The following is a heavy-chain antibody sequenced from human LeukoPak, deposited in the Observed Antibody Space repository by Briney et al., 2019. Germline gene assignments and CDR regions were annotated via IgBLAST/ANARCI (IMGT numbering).Heavy chain of an antibody. CDR2: IIPIFGTA. CDR1: GYTFTSYY. CDR3: ACSGSPSYNWFDP. D-gene: IGHD2-15*01. J-gene: IGHJ5*02. Sequence: ASVKVSCKASGYTFTSYYMHWVRQAPGQGVEWMGGIIPIFGTANYAQKFQGRVTITADKSTSTAYMELSSLRSEDTAVYYCACSGSPSYNWFDPWGQGTLVTVSS. V-gene: IGHV1-69*06.